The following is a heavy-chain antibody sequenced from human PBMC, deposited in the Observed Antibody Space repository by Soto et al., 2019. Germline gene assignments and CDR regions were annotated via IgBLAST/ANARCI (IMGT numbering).Heavy chain of an antibody. CDR1: GGSISSYY. Sequence: SETLSLTCTVSGGSISSYYWSWIRQPPGKGLEWIGYIYYSGSTNYNPSLKSRVTISVDTSKNQFSLKLSSVTAADTAVYYCAGISIAAAGSSYYYYYMYVWGKGTTVTVS. CDR2: IYYSGST. J-gene: IGHJ6*03. V-gene: IGHV4-59*08. D-gene: IGHD6-13*01. CDR3: AGISIAAAGSSYYYYYMYV.